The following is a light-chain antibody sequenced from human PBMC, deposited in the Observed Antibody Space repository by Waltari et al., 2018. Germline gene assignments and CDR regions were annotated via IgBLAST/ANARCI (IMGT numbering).Light chain of an antibody. CDR2: GAS. V-gene: IGKV3-20*01. CDR3: QQYDGSILT. J-gene: IGKJ4*01. Sequence: RASPTINNSFFGCYQQQPGQAPRLLIHGASSRATGFPDRFSGSGSGTDFTLTISRLEPEDVAVYYCQQYDGSILTFGGGTKVEI. CDR1: PTINNSF.